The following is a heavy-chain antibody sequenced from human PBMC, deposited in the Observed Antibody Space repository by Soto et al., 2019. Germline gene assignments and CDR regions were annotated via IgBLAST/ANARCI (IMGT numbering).Heavy chain of an antibody. CDR2: IRTKPKDYAA. CDR1: GFTFSGSA. V-gene: IGHV3-73*01. D-gene: IGHD2-21*02. J-gene: IGHJ5*02. Sequence: EVQLVESGGGLVQPGGSLKLSCAASGFTFSGSAVHWVRQASGKGLEWVGRIRTKPKDYAAAYGASVKGRFTISRDDSNSTAYLQMNTLRTEDTAVYYCPTPYETGFAPWGQGTLVTVAS. CDR3: PTPYETGFAP.